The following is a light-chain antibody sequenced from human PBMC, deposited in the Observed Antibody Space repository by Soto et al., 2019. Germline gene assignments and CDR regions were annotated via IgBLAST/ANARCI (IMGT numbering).Light chain of an antibody. J-gene: IGLJ1*01. CDR1: NIGSKS. Sequence: SYELTQPPSVSVAPGKTARITCGGNNIGSKSVHWYQQKPGQAPVLVIYYDSDRPSGIPERFSGSNSGNTATLTISRVEAGDEADYYCQVWDSSSDVYVFGTGTKVTFL. CDR2: YDS. CDR3: QVWDSSSDVYV. V-gene: IGLV3-21*04.